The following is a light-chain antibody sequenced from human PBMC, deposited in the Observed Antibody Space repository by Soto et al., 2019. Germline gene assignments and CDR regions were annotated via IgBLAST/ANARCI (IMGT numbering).Light chain of an antibody. J-gene: IGKJ4*01. V-gene: IGKV1-33*01. Sequence: DIQMTQSPSSLSASVGDRVTITCQASQDISNYINWYQQKPGKAPKLLIYDASNLETGVPSRFSGSGSGTDVTFTISSLQPEDIATYYCQQYDNLPITFGGGTKVEIK. CDR1: QDISNY. CDR2: DAS. CDR3: QQYDNLPIT.